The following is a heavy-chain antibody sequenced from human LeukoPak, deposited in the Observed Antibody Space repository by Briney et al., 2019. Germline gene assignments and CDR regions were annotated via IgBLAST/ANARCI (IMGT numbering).Heavy chain of an antibody. CDR2: ISSSGSDI. V-gene: IGHV3-48*03. CDR1: GFTFSGSA. J-gene: IGHJ4*02. CDR3: ARDYGGSSPFDY. D-gene: IGHD4-23*01. Sequence: GGSLRLSCAASGFTFSGSAMHWVRQASGKGLEWVSYISSSGSDIYYADSVKGRFTISRDNAKNSLYLHMNSLRAEDTAVYYCARDYGGSSPFDYWGQGTLVTVSS.